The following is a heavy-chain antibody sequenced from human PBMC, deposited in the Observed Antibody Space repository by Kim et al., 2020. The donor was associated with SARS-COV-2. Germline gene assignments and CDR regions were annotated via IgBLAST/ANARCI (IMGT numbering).Heavy chain of an antibody. V-gene: IGHV1-18*01. D-gene: IGHD6-19*01. CDR2: ISAYNGNT. CDR3: ARDWAYSSGWYGGDGMDV. Sequence: ASVKVSCKASGYTFTSYGISWVRQAPGQGLEWMGWISAYNGNTNYAQKLQGRVTMTTDTSTSTAYMELRSLRSDDTAVYYCARDWAYSSGWYGGDGMDVWGQGTTVTVSS. J-gene: IGHJ6*02. CDR1: GYTFTSYG.